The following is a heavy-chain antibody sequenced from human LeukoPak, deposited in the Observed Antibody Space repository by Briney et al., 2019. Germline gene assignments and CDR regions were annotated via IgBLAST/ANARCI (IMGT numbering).Heavy chain of an antibody. Sequence: SETLSLTCTVSGGSISSYYWSWIRQPAGKGLEWIGRIYTSGSTNYNPSLKSRVTISVDRSKNQFSLKLSSVTAADTAVYYCAREWDSSSSRTSYFDYWGQGTLVTVSS. CDR3: AREWDSSSSRTSYFDY. D-gene: IGHD6-6*01. V-gene: IGHV4-4*07. CDR2: IYTSGST. CDR1: GGSISSYY. J-gene: IGHJ4*02.